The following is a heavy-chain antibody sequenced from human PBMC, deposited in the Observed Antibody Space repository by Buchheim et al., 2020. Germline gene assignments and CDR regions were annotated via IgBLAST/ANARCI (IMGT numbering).Heavy chain of an antibody. D-gene: IGHD2-15*01. CDR2: ISSSSSYI. V-gene: IGHV3-21*01. CDR1: GFTFSSYS. J-gene: IGHJ4*02. Sequence: EVQLVESGGGLVKPGGSLRLSCAASGFTFSSYSMNWVRQAPGKGLEWVSSISSSSSYIYYADSAKGRFTISRDNAKNSLYLQMNSLRAEDTAVYYCARAACSGGSCYSYYFDYWGQGTL. CDR3: ARAACSGGSCYSYYFDY.